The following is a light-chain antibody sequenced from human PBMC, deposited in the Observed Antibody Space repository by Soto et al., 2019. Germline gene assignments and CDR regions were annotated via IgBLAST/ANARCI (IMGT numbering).Light chain of an antibody. CDR1: SIDVGGYNY. CDR2: EVS. J-gene: IGLJ1*01. CDR3: NSYTSKSTGV. V-gene: IGLV2-14*01. Sequence: QSALTQPASVSGSPGQSITISCTGTSIDVGGYNYVSWYQQHPGKAPKLIIYEVSNRPSGVSNRFSGSKSGNTASLTISGLQAEDEADYYCNSYTSKSTGVFGTGTKPNVL.